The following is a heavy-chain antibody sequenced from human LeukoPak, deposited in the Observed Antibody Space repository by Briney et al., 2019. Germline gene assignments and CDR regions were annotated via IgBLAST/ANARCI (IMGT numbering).Heavy chain of an antibody. V-gene: IGHV4-34*01. J-gene: IGHJ4*02. CDR1: GGSFSGYY. CDR2: INHSGST. D-gene: IGHD6-13*01. CDR3: ASLAAARNFDY. Sequence: SETLPLTCAVYGGSFSGYYWSWIRQPPGKGLEWIGEINHSGSTNYNPSLKSRVTISVDTSKNQFSLKLSSVTAADTAVYYCASLAAARNFDYWGQGTLVTVSS.